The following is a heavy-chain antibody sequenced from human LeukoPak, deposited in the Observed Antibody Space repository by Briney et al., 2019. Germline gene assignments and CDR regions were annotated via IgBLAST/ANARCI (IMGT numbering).Heavy chain of an antibody. CDR2: ISNSGGTT. J-gene: IGHJ4*02. V-gene: IGHV3-23*01. D-gene: IGHD5-12*01. CDR3: AKDRPTWPIDY. CDR1: GFSFTSFA. Sequence: PGGSLRLSCLGSGSVSGFSFTSFATYWVRQAPGKGLQWVSGISNSGGTTYYADSVKGRFTISRDNSKNTMYLQMNSLRAEDTAVYYCAKDRPTWPIDYWGQGTLVTVSS.